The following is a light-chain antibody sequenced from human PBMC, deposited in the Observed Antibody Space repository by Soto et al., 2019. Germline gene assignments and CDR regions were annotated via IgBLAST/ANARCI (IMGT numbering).Light chain of an antibody. CDR3: SSYAGSNIYV. Sequence: QSALTQPPSASGSPGQSVTISCTGTSSDVGGYSYVSWYQHHPGKAPKLMIYDVSERPSGVPDRFSGSKSGNTASLTVSGLQAEDEADYYCSSYAGSNIYVFGTGTKLTVL. CDR1: SSDVGGYSY. J-gene: IGLJ1*01. CDR2: DVS. V-gene: IGLV2-8*01.